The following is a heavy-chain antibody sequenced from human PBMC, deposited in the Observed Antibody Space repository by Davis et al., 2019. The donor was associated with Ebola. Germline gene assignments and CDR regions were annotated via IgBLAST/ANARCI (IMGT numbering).Heavy chain of an antibody. CDR3: ARESGPSFFDY. V-gene: IGHV3-21*01. Sequence: GESLKISCAASGFTFSTYSMSWVRQAPGKGLEWVSSISSSSSYIYYAASVKGRFTISRDNAKNSLYLQMNSLRAEDTAVYYCARESGPSFFDYWGQGTLVTVSS. CDR1: GFTFSTYS. CDR2: ISSSSSYI. D-gene: IGHD1-26*01. J-gene: IGHJ4*02.